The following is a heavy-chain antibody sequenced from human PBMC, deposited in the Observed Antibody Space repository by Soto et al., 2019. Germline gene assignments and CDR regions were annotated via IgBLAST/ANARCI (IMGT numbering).Heavy chain of an antibody. CDR1: GYTFTSYG. V-gene: IGHV1-3*01. CDR3: ARDRYYYDSSGYYYASPDAFDI. Sequence: SVKVSCKASGYTFTSYGISWVRQAPGQGLEWMGWINAGNGNTKYSQKFQGRVTITRDTSASTAYMELSSLRSEDTAVYYCARDRYYYDSSGYYYASPDAFDIWGQGTMVTVSS. J-gene: IGHJ3*02. CDR2: INAGNGNT. D-gene: IGHD3-22*01.